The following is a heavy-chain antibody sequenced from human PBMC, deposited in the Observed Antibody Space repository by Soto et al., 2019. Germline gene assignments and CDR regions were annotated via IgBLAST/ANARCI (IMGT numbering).Heavy chain of an antibody. Sequence: SETLSLTCTVSGGSISSGDYYWSWIRQPPGKGLEWIGYIYYSGSTYYNPSLKSRVTISVDTSKNQFSLKLSSVTAADTAVYYCARVTEARGVIRESFDYWGQGTLVTVSS. CDR2: IYYSGST. J-gene: IGHJ4*02. CDR3: ARVTEARGVIRESFDY. CDR1: GGSISSGDYY. V-gene: IGHV4-30-4*01. D-gene: IGHD3-10*01.